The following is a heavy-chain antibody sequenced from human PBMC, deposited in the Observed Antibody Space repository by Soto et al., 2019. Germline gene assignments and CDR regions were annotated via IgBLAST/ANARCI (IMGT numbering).Heavy chain of an antibody. CDR3: AREGAAPYYYYGMDV. V-gene: IGHV4-31*03. CDR1: GGSISSGGYF. D-gene: IGHD6-6*01. J-gene: IGHJ6*02. CDR2: IYYSGST. Sequence: QVQLQESGPGLVKPSQTLSLTCTVSGGSISSGGYFWSWIRQPPGKGLEWIGFIYYSGSTYYNPSLKSRVTISVDTSKNQFSLKLSSVTAADTAVYYCAREGAAPYYYYGMDVWGQATTVTVSS.